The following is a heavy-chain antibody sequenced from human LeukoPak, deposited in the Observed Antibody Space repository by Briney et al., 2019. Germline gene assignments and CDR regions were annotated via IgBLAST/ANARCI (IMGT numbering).Heavy chain of an antibody. CDR1: GYTFTSYA. CDR2: INAGNGNT. Sequence: ASVKVSCKASGYTFTSYAMHWVRQAPGQRLEWMGWINAGNGNTKYSQKFQGRVTITRDTSASTAYMELSSLRSEGTAVYYCARGASTSRFDPWGQGTLVTVSS. CDR3: ARGASTSRFDP. J-gene: IGHJ5*02. V-gene: IGHV1-3*01. D-gene: IGHD5/OR15-5a*01.